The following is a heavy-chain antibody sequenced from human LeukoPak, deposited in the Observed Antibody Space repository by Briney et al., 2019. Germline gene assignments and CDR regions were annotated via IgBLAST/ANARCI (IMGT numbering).Heavy chain of an antibody. D-gene: IGHD4-17*01. Sequence: PSETLSLTCTVSGASISSYYWSWIRQPPGKGLEWIGYIDYSGSTNYNPSLKSRVIISVDTSKTQFSLKLSSVTAADTAVYYCARHYYSDPFDHWGQGTLVTVSS. V-gene: IGHV4-59*01. CDR3: ARHYYSDPFDH. CDR1: GASISSYY. J-gene: IGHJ4*02. CDR2: IDYSGST.